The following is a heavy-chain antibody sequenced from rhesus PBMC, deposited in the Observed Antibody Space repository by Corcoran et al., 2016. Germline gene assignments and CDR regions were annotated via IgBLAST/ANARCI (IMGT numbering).Heavy chain of an antibody. CDR3: AREGWYSGYLDY. Sequence: QLQLQESGPGLVKPSETLSLTCAVSGGSISGYYWSWIRQPPGKGLEWIGNIDGNTAGTNYNPSLKSRVTMSKDTSKNQFSLKLRSVTAAATAVYYWAREGWYSGYLDYWGQGVLVTVSA. CDR1: GGSISGYY. D-gene: IGHD5-24*01. CDR2: IDGNTAGT. V-gene: IGHV4-81*01. J-gene: IGHJ4*01.